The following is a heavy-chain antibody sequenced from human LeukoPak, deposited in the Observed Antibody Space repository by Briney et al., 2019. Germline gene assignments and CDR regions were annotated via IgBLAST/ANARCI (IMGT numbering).Heavy chain of an antibody. CDR3: ARDSSGGYCSSTSCYVY. Sequence: TGGSLRLSCAAAGFTFSSYAMSWVRQAPGKGLEWVSAISGSGGSTYYADSVKGRFTISRDNAKNSLYLQMNSLRAEDTVVYYCARDSSGGYCSSTSCYVYWGQGTLVTVSS. V-gene: IGHV3-23*01. CDR2: ISGSGGST. CDR1: GFTFSSYA. D-gene: IGHD2-2*01. J-gene: IGHJ4*02.